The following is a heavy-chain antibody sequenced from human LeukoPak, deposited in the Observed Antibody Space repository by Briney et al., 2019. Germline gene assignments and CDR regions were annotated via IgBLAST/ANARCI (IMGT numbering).Heavy chain of an antibody. CDR2: INPNSGGT. D-gene: IGHD6-13*01. Sequence: GASVKVSCKASGYTFTGYYVHWVRQAPGQGLEWMGWINPNSGGTNYAQKFQGRVTMTRDTSISTAYMELSRLRSDDTAVYYCARPLHSSSWYGDPYFDYWGQGTLVTVSS. CDR3: ARPLHSSSWYGDPYFDY. CDR1: GYTFTGYY. V-gene: IGHV1-2*02. J-gene: IGHJ4*02.